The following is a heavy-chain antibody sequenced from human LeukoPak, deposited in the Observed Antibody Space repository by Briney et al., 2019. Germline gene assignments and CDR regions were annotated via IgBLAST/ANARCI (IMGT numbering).Heavy chain of an antibody. V-gene: IGHV4-4*07. J-gene: IGHJ3*02. CDR2: IYTSGST. D-gene: IGHD3-10*01. Sequence: SETLSLTCTVSGGSISSYYWSWIRQPAGKGLEWIGRIYTSGSTNYNPSLKSRVTMSVDTSKNQFSLKLSSVTAADTAVYYCASSYGTGSEGNAFDIWGQGTMVTVSS. CDR3: ASSYGTGSEGNAFDI. CDR1: GGSISSYY.